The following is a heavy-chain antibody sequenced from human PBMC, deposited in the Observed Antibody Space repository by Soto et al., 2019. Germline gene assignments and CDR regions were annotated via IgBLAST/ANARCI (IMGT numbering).Heavy chain of an antibody. Sequence: SETLSLTCTVSGGSISSSSYYWGWIRQPPGKGLEWIGSIYYSGSTYYNPSLKSRVTISVDTSKNQFSLKLSSVTAADTAVYYCARLPWELLRTGWFDPWGQGTLVTVSS. V-gene: IGHV4-39*01. CDR1: GGSISSSSYY. J-gene: IGHJ5*02. CDR3: ARLPWELLRTGWFDP. D-gene: IGHD1-26*01. CDR2: IYYSGST.